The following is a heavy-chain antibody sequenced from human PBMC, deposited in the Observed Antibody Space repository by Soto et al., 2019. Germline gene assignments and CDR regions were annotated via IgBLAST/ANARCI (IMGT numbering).Heavy chain of an antibody. CDR1: GFTFSSYA. Sequence: QVQLVESGGGVVQPGRSLRLSCAASGFTFSSYAMQWVRQAPGKGLEWVAVISYDGSNKYYADSVKGRFTISRDNSKNTLNLQMNSLRAEDTAVYYCVRDGLEPPELRYYFDSGGQGTLVTVSS. J-gene: IGHJ4*02. D-gene: IGHD4-17*01. CDR3: VRDGLEPPELRYYFDS. V-gene: IGHV3-30-3*01. CDR2: ISYDGSNK.